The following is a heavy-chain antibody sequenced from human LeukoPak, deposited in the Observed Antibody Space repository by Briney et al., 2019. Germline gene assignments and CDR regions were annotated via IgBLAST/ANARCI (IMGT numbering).Heavy chain of an antibody. CDR1: GFTFSSYS. CDR2: ISSSSSYI. J-gene: IGHJ4*02. D-gene: IGHD3-10*01. CDR3: AKDLGHWVLWFGETHGD. V-gene: IGHV3-21*01. Sequence: PGGSLRLSCAASGFTFSSYSMNWVRQAPGKGLEWVSSISSSSSYIYYADSVKGRFTISRDNSKNTLYLQMNSLRAEDTAVYYCAKDLGHWVLWFGETHGDRGQGTLVTVSS.